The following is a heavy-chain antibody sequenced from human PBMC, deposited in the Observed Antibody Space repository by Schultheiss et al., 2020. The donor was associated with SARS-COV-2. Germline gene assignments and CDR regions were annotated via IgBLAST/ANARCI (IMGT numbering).Heavy chain of an antibody. V-gene: IGHV5-10-1*01. CDR3: ARHGMAYGHPHDY. J-gene: IGHJ4*02. CDR1: GYSFTSYW. Sequence: GGSLRLSCKGSGYSFTSYWISWVRQMPGKGLEWMGRIDPSDSYTNYSPSFQGHVTISADKSISTAYLQWSSLKASDTAMYYCARHGMAYGHPHDYWGQGTLVTVSS. CDR2: IDPSDSYT. D-gene: IGHD3-10*01.